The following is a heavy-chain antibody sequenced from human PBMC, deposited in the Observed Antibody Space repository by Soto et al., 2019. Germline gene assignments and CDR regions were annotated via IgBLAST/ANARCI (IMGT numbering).Heavy chain of an antibody. Sequence: PSQTLSLTCAISGDSVSSNSAAWNWIRQSPSRGLEWLGRTYYRSKWYNDYAVSVKSRVTINPDTSKNQFSLQLNSVTPEDTAVYYCARDFPYSYGIRFDYWGQGTLVTVSS. J-gene: IGHJ4*02. V-gene: IGHV6-1*01. D-gene: IGHD5-18*01. CDR3: ARDFPYSYGIRFDY. CDR1: GDSVSSNSAA. CDR2: TYYRSKWYN.